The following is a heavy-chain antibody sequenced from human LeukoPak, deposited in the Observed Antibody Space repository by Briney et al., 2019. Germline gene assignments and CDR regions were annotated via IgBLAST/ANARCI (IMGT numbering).Heavy chain of an antibody. J-gene: IGHJ4*02. CDR2: ISGSDGST. V-gene: IGHV3-23*01. CDR1: GFTFSSYA. CDR3: AKGVYGSGYYFDY. D-gene: IGHD3-10*01. Sequence: PGGSLTLSCAASGFTFSSYAMSWVRQAPGKGLEWVSAISGSDGSTYYADSVKGRFTISRDNTKNTLYLQMNSLRAEDTAVYYCAKGVYGSGYYFDYWGQGTLVTVSS.